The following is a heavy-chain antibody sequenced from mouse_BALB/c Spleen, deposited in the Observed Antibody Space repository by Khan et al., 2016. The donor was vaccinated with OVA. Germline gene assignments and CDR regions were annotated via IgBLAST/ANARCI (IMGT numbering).Heavy chain of an antibody. J-gene: IGHJ2*01. CDR1: GYTFTSYW. Sequence: VKLQQPGAELVKAGASVKMSCKASGYTFTSYWMHWVKQRLGQGLEWFAETNPTNGRTYYNEKFKSKATLTVGKSSSSACMLLSGPTFEDSAVYYCARIKKIVATYFDYRGQGNTLTVSS. CDR2: TNPTNGRT. CDR3: ARIKKIVATYFDY. D-gene: IGHD1-1*01. V-gene: IGHV1S81*02.